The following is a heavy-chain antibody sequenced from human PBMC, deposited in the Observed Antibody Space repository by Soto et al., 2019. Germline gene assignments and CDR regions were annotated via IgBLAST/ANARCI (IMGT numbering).Heavy chain of an antibody. CDR1: GFTFTSSA. Sequence: GASVKVSCKASGFTFTSSAVQWVRQARGQRLEWIGWIVVGSGNTNYAQKFQERVTITRDMSTSTAYMELSSLRSEDTAVYYCAADEFYDSSGYPLDYWGQGTLVTVSS. V-gene: IGHV1-58*01. CDR2: IVVGSGNT. CDR3: AADEFYDSSGYPLDY. J-gene: IGHJ4*02. D-gene: IGHD3-22*01.